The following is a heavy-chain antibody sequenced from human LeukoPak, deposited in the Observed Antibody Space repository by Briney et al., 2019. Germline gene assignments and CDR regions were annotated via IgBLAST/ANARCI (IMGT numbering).Heavy chain of an antibody. Sequence: KSSETLSLTCTVSGGSISSGGYYWSWIRQHPGKGLEWIGYIYYSGSTYYNPSLKSRVTISVNTSKNQFSLKLSSVTAADTAVYYCARRLRQNLFDPWGQGTLVTVSS. D-gene: IGHD4-17*01. J-gene: IGHJ5*02. CDR2: IYYSGST. V-gene: IGHV4-31*03. CDR3: ARRLRQNLFDP. CDR1: GGSISSGGYY.